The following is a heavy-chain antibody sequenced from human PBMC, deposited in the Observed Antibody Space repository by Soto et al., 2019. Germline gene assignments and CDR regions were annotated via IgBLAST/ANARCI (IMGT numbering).Heavy chain of an antibody. CDR1: GGSISSYY. V-gene: IGHV4-59*01. CDR2: IYYSGST. Sequence: SETLSLTCTVSGGSISSYYWSWIRQPPGKGLEWIGYIYYSGSTNYNPSLKSRVTISVDTSKNQFSLKLSSVTAADTAVYYCAREGGFGGLSRARWFAPWGKGTLVTVSS. D-gene: IGHD3-10*01. J-gene: IGHJ5*02. CDR3: AREGGFGGLSRARWFAP.